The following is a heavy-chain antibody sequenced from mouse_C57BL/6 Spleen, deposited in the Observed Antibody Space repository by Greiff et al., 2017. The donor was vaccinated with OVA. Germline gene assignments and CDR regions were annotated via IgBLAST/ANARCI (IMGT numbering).Heavy chain of an antibody. J-gene: IGHJ2*01. Sequence: VQLKESGGDLVKPGGSLKLSCAASGFTFSSYGMSWVRQTPDKRLEWVATISSGGSYTYYPDSVKGRFTISRDNAKNTLYLQMSSLKSEDTAMYYCARDYYGRGPFDYWGQGTTLTVSS. V-gene: IGHV5-6*01. D-gene: IGHD1-1*01. CDR2: ISSGGSYT. CDR3: ARDYYGRGPFDY. CDR1: GFTFSSYG.